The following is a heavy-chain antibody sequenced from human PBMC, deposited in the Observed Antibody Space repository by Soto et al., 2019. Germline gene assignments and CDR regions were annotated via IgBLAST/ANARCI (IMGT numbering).Heavy chain of an antibody. CDR1: GFTISGSD. Sequence: PGGTLRLSCAASGFTISGSDIHWVRQASGKGLEWVGRIRTKSNTFYTPYAESVRGRFTISRDDSDNTASLQMSSLKTEDTALSYCSRHQEGRGMVFYGMDVWGQGTTVTVSS. CDR3: SRHQEGRGMVFYGMDV. V-gene: IGHV3-73*01. J-gene: IGHJ6*02. CDR2: IRTKSNTFYT. D-gene: IGHD3-10*01.